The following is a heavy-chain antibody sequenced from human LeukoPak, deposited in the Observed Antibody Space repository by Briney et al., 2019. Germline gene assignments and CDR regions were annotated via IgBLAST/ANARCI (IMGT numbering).Heavy chain of an antibody. CDR2: IYYSGST. V-gene: IGHV4-61*01. CDR3: ARDSATMITFGGVIANGAFDI. CDR1: GGSISSSSYY. J-gene: IGHJ3*02. Sequence: ASETLSLTCTVSGGSISSSSYYWSWIRQPPGKGLEWIGYIYYSGSTNYNPSLKSRVTISVDTSKNQFSLKLSSVTAADTAVYYCARDSATMITFGGVIANGAFDIWGQGTMVTVSS. D-gene: IGHD3-16*02.